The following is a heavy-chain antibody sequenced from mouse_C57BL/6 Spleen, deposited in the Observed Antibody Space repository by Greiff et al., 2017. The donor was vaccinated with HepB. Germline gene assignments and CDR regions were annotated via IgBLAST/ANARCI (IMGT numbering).Heavy chain of an antibody. CDR2: IYPGDGDT. CDR3: AINGSPKGDFDY. V-gene: IGHV1-80*01. D-gene: IGHD1-3*01. J-gene: IGHJ2*01. Sequence: QVQLQQSGAELVKPGASVKISCKASGYAFSSYWMNWVKQRPGKGLEWIGQIYPGDGDTNYNGKFKGKATLTADKSSSTAYMQLSSLTSEDSAVYFCAINGSPKGDFDYWGQGTTLTVSS. CDR1: GYAFSSYW.